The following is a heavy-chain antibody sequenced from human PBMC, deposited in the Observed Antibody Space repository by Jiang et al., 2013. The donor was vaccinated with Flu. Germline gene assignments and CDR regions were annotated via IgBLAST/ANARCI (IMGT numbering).Heavy chain of an antibody. J-gene: IGHJ4*02. V-gene: IGHV4-39*07. D-gene: IGHD3-22*01. CDR3: AWSEYDSSGYHDY. CDR2: IYYSGST. Sequence: GWIRQPPGKGLEWIGSIYYSGSTYYNPSLKSRVTISVDTSKNQFSLKLSSVTAADTAVYYCAWSEYDSSGYHDYWGQGTLVTVSS.